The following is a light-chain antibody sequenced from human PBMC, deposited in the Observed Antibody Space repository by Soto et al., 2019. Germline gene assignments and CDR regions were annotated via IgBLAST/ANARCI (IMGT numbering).Light chain of an antibody. Sequence: EIVLTQSPGTLSLSPGERATLSCRASQSVSSGFLAWYQQKPGQAPRLLIYAASARATGIPDRFSGSGSGTDFTRTVSRLEPEDFAVYYCQQYHNSPRTFGQGNKVEIK. CDR1: QSVSSGF. CDR2: AAS. V-gene: IGKV3-20*01. J-gene: IGKJ1*01. CDR3: QQYHNSPRT.